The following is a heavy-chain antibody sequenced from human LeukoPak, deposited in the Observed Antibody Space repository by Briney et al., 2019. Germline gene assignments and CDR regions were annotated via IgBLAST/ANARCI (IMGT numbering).Heavy chain of an antibody. V-gene: IGHV4-30-4*01. CDR2: IYYSGST. CDR1: GGSISSGDYY. D-gene: IGHD1-7*01. Sequence: SQTLSLTCTVSGGSISSGDYYWSWIRQPPGKGLEWIGYIYYSGSTYYNPSLKSRVTISVDTSKNQFSLKLSSVTAADTAVYYCARDIAGTTWGWFDPWAQGTLVTVSS. CDR3: ARDIAGTTWGWFDP. J-gene: IGHJ5*02.